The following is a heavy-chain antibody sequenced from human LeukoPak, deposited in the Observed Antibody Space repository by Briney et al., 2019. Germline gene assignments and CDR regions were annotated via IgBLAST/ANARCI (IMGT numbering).Heavy chain of an antibody. CDR3: ARGYCSGGSCYSSYYYSYMDV. V-gene: IGHV4-39*07. D-gene: IGHD2-15*01. CDR1: GGSISLSYYY. J-gene: IGHJ6*03. CDR2: VYYSGTT. Sequence: SETLSLTCSVSGGSISLSYYYWGWIRQPPGKALEWIGSVYYSGTTSYNPSLKSRVTISVDMSKNHFSLRLSSVTAADTAMYYCARGYCSGGSCYSSYYYSYMDVWGKGTTVTVSS.